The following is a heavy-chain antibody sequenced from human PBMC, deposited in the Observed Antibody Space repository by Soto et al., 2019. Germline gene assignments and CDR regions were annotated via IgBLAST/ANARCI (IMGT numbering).Heavy chain of an antibody. CDR2: IYYSGST. CDR3: ARVAFSGYVDY. CDR1: GGSVSSYY. J-gene: IGHJ4*02. D-gene: IGHD1-26*01. V-gene: IGHV4-59*02. Sequence: QVQLQESGPGLVEPAETLSLTCTVSGGSVSSYYWSWIRQPPVKGLEWIGYIYYSGSTNYNPSLKSRVTISVDTSKNQFSLKLSSVTAEVTAVYYCARVAFSGYVDYWGQGTLVTVSS.